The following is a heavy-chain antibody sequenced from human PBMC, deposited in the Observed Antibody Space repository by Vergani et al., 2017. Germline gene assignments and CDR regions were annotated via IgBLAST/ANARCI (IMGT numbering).Heavy chain of an antibody. D-gene: IGHD2-15*01. CDR2: IYPGDSDT. CDR3: ARATSGGSWNLYYYYYYMDV. V-gene: IGHV5-51*01. Sequence: EVQLVQSGAEVKKPGESLKISCKGSGYSFTSYWIGWVRQMPGKGLEGMGIIYPGDSDTRYSPSFQGQVTISADKSSSTAYLQWSSLRSEDTAVYYCARATSGGSWNLYYYYYYMDVWGKGTTVTVSS. CDR1: GYSFTSYW. J-gene: IGHJ6*03.